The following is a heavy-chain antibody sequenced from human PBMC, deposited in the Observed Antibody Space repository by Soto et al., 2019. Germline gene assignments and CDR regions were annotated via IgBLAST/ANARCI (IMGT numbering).Heavy chain of an antibody. V-gene: IGHV1-18*01. D-gene: IGHD2-2*01. J-gene: IGHJ3*01. Sequence: ASVKVSCTASGYTFTTYGITWVRQAPGQGLDWMGWINPLKGDTKSAANFQDRVTMTTDTSTRTAYMELRSLRSDDTAVYYCARVKVPAAVLGAFEGWGQATLVSVSS. CDR2: INPLKGDT. CDR3: ARVKVPAAVLGAFEG. CDR1: GYTFTTYG.